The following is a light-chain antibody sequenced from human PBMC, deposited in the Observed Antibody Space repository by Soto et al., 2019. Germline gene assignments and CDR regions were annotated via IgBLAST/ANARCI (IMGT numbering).Light chain of an antibody. V-gene: IGKV3-20*01. CDR3: QQYGHSPLLYA. CDR1: QNVNSNF. J-gene: IGKJ2*01. Sequence: EIVLTQSPDTLSLSPGERATLSCRTSQNVNSNFLAWYQQKPGQAPRLLFYDASTRAAGVPDRFRGGGSGTDFTLTITRLEPEDFAIYYCQQYGHSPLLYAFGQGTRVGVK. CDR2: DAS.